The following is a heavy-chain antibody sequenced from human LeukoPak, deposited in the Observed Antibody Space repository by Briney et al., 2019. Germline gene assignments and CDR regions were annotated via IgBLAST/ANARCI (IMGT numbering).Heavy chain of an antibody. J-gene: IGHJ4*02. CDR1: GFTFSSYG. CDR3: AKAYSSGWYSDY. D-gene: IGHD6-19*01. Sequence: GGSLRLSCAASGFTFSSYGMNWVRQAPGKGLEWVSAISGSGGSTYYADPVKGRFTISRDNSKNTLYLQMNSLRAEDTAVYYCAKAYSSGWYSDYWGQGSLVTVSS. V-gene: IGHV3-23*01. CDR2: ISGSGGST.